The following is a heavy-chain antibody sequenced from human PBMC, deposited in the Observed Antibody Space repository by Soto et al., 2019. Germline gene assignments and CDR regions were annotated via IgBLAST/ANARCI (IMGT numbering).Heavy chain of an antibody. J-gene: IGHJ4*02. CDR1: GGSISSGGYY. CDR2: IYYSGST. D-gene: IGHD3-10*01. Sequence: QVQLQESGPGLVKPSQTLSLTCTVSGGSISSGGYYWSWIRQHPGKGLEWIGYIYYSGSTYYNPSLKSRVNISVDTSKNQFSLKLSSVTAADTAVYYCARELKELLWFGEPSYYFDYWGQGTLVTVSS. V-gene: IGHV4-31*03. CDR3: ARELKELLWFGEPSYYFDY.